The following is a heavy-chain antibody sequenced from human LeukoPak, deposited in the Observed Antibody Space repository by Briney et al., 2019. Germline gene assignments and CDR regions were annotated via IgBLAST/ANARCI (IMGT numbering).Heavy chain of an antibody. CDR1: GGSFSSSSYY. D-gene: IGHD3-22*01. CDR3: ARSILRYYNASGYYPYYFDY. CDR2: IYYRGSN. V-gene: IGHV4-39*07. J-gene: IGHJ4*02. Sequence: PSETLSLTCTVSGGSFSSSSYYWGWIRQPPGRVLEWIGSIYYRGSNYHNSSLKGRVTMSIDTSKNQFSLRLSSVTAADTAVYYCARSILRYYNASGYYPYYFDYWGQGVLVTVSS.